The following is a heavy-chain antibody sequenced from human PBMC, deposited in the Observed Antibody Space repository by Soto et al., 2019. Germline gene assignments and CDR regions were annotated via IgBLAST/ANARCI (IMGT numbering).Heavy chain of an antibody. CDR3: ARMEGDSYFDY. J-gene: IGHJ4*02. CDR2: IYYSGST. Sequence: SETLSLTCTVSGGSISSSSYYWGWIRQPPGKGLEWIGSIYYSGSTYYNPSLKSRVTISVDTSKNQFSLKLSSVTAADTAVYYCARMEGDSYFDYWGQGTLVTVSS. D-gene: IGHD1-26*01. V-gene: IGHV4-39*01. CDR1: GGSISSSSYY.